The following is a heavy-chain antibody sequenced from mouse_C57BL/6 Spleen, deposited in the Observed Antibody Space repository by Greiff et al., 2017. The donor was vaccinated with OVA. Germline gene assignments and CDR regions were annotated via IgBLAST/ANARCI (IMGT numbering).Heavy chain of an antibody. CDR3: AQNYYGSSWGY. D-gene: IGHD1-1*01. J-gene: IGHJ2*01. Sequence: VQGVESGAELVKPGASVKISCQASGYAFSSYWMNWVKQRPGQGLEWIGQIYPGGGDTNYNGKFKGKATLTADKSSSTAYMQLSSLTSEDSAVYFCAQNYYGSSWGYWGQGTTLTVSS. CDR2: IYPGGGDT. CDR1: GYAFSSYW. V-gene: IGHV1-80*01.